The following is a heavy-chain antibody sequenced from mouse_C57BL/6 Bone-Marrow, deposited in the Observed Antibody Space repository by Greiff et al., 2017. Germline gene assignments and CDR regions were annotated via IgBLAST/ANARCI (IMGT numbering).Heavy chain of an antibody. D-gene: IGHD1-1*01. CDR2: IYPGGGYT. V-gene: IGHV1-63*01. Sequence: QVQPKQSGAELVRPGTSVKMSCKASGYTFTNYWIGWAKQRPGHGLEWIGDIYPGGGYTNYNEKFKGKATLTADKSSSTAYMQFSSLTSEDSAIYYCARHYYGSSYGYWGQGTTLTVSS. CDR1: GYTFTNYW. J-gene: IGHJ2*01. CDR3: ARHYYGSSYGY.